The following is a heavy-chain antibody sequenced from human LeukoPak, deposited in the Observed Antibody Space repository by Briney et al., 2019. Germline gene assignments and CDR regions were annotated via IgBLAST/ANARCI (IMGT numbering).Heavy chain of an antibody. CDR3: ARLLGSSWYWFDP. D-gene: IGHD6-13*01. CDR2: IYYSGST. Sequence: PSETLSLTCTVSGGSISSYYWSWIRQPPGKGLEWIGYIYYSGSTNYNPSLKSRVTISVDTSKNQFSLKLSSVTAADTAVYYCARLLGSSWYWFDPWGQGTLVTVSS. CDR1: GGSISSYY. V-gene: IGHV4-59*08. J-gene: IGHJ5*02.